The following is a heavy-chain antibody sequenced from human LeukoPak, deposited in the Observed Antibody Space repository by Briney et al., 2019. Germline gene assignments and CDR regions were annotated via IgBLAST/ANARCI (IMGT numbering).Heavy chain of an antibody. D-gene: IGHD6-6*01. CDR3: ARDSRSIAARIHYYYMDV. Sequence: GASVKVSCKASGYTLTSYDINWVRQAPGQGLEWKGGIIPIFGTANYAQKFQGRVTITADESTSTAYMELSSLRSEDTAVYYCARDSRSIAARIHYYYMDVWGKGTTVTVSS. V-gene: IGHV1-69*13. CDR1: GYTLTSYD. J-gene: IGHJ6*03. CDR2: IIPIFGTA.